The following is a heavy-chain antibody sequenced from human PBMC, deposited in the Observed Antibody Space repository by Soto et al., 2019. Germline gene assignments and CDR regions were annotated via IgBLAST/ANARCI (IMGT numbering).Heavy chain of an antibody. D-gene: IGHD3-10*01. CDR1: GFTFDDYA. J-gene: IGHJ4*02. Sequence: SLRLSCAASGFTFDDYAMHWVRQAPGKGLEWVSGISWNSGSIGYADSVKGRFTISRDNAKTSLYLQMNSLRAEDTALYYCAKDLRITMVRGVIFDYWGQGTLVTVSS. CDR2: ISWNSGSI. CDR3: AKDLRITMVRGVIFDY. V-gene: IGHV3-9*01.